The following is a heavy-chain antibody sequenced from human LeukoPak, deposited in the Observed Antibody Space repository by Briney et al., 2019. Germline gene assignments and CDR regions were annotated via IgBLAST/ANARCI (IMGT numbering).Heavy chain of an antibody. CDR1: GGSISSYY. Sequence: SETLSLTCTVSGGSISSYYWSWIRQPPGKGLEWIGYIYYSGSTNYNPSLKSRVTISVDTSKNQFSLKLSSVTAADTAVYYCASSSGYYDGYFDYWGQGTLVTVSS. CDR2: IYYSGST. J-gene: IGHJ4*02. V-gene: IGHV4-59*08. D-gene: IGHD3-22*01. CDR3: ASSSGYYDGYFDY.